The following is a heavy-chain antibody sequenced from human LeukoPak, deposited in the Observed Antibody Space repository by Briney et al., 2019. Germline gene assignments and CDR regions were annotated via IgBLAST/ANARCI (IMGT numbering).Heavy chain of an antibody. J-gene: IGHJ4*02. CDR3: ARDDYSNYGHDY. V-gene: IGHV1-2*02. D-gene: IGHD4-11*01. Sequence: ASVKVSCKASGYTFTGYYMHWVRQAPGQGLEWMGWINPNSGGTNYAQKFQDRVTMTRDTSISTAYMELSRLRSDDTAVYYCARDDYSNYGHDYWGQGTLVTVSS. CDR2: INPNSGGT. CDR1: GYTFTGYY.